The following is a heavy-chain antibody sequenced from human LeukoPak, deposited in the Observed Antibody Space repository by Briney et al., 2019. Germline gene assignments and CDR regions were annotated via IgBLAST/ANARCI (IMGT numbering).Heavy chain of an antibody. D-gene: IGHD3-9*01. CDR2: TYNTYT. Sequence: ASVKVSCKTSGYTSTSYGISWVRQAPGQGLEWMGWTYNTYTHYAQTLRDRLTMTTDTSTSTSYMELRSLRSDDTAVYYCARALAQGGSFDLYYFDSWGQGSLVTVSS. V-gene: IGHV1-18*01. J-gene: IGHJ4*02. CDR1: GYTSTSYG. CDR3: ARALAQGGSFDLYYFDS.